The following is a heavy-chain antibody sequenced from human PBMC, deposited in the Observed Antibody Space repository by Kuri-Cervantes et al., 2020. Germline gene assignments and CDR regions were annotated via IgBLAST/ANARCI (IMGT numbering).Heavy chain of an antibody. V-gene: IGHV1-69*05. CDR2: IIPIFGTA. Sequence: SVKVSCKASGRAFSSYAISWVRQAPGQGLEWLGGIIPIFGTANYEQKFQGRVTITTDESTSTAYMELSSLRSEDTAVYYCAGLEAHCTNGVCYVSALDPWGQGTLVTVSS. CDR1: GRAFSSYA. J-gene: IGHJ5*02. D-gene: IGHD2-8*01. CDR3: AGLEAHCTNGVCYVSALDP.